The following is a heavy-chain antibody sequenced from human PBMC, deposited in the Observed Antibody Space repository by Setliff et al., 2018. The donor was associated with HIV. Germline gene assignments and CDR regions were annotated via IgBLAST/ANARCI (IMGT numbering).Heavy chain of an antibody. Sequence: PGGSLRLSCAASRFTFDDYAMHWVRQAPGKGLEWVSGISWNSGGILYADSVKGRFTISRDNAKNSLYLQMNSLRDEDAAVYYCARDPAMSGWALADWGQGTQVTVSS. D-gene: IGHD6-19*01. CDR3: ARDPAMSGWALAD. CDR2: ISWNSGGI. J-gene: IGHJ4*02. CDR1: RFTFDDYA. V-gene: IGHV3-9*01.